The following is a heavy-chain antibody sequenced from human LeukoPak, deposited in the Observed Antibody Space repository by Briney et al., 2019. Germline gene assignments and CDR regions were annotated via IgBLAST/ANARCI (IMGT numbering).Heavy chain of an antibody. V-gene: IGHV4-34*01. CDR1: GGSFSGYY. Sequence: SETLSLTCAVYGGSFSGYYWSWIRQPPGKRLEWIGEINHSGSTNYNPSLKSRVTISVDTSKNQFSLNLTSVTAADTAVYFCATIFGDYDEAPSVPMDVWDKGTTVTVSS. D-gene: IGHD4-17*01. J-gene: IGHJ6*03. CDR2: INHSGST. CDR3: ATIFGDYDEAPSVPMDV.